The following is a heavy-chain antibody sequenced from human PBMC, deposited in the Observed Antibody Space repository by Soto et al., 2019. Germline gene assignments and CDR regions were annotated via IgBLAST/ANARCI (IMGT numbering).Heavy chain of an antibody. CDR1: GGSISSGDYY. D-gene: IGHD5-12*01. CDR2: ISSSGRT. V-gene: IGHV4-31*04. CDR3: ARYRPVASQGSYYGLDV. J-gene: IGHJ6*02. Sequence: QVRLQASGPGLVKPSQTLSLTCTVSGGSISSGDYYWTWIRQQPGKGLEWIGYISSSGRTYYNPSLQSRVSMSRDTSENQFSLRLSSVTAAYTAVFYCARYRPVASQGSYYGLDVWGQGTKVTVSS.